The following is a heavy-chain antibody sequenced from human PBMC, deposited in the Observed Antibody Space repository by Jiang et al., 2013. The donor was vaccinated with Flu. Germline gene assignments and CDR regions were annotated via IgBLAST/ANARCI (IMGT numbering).Heavy chain of an antibody. D-gene: IGHD3-22*01. V-gene: IGHV4-39*01. J-gene: IGHJ4*02. Sequence: KPSETLSLTCTVSGGSISSSSYYWGWIRQPPGKGLEWIGSIYYSGSTYYNPSLKSRVTISVDTSKNQFSLKLSSVTAADTAVYYCARQGQNYDSSGYYFDYWGQGTLVTVSS. CDR3: ARQGQNYDSSGYYFDY. CDR2: IYYSGST. CDR1: GGSISSSSYY.